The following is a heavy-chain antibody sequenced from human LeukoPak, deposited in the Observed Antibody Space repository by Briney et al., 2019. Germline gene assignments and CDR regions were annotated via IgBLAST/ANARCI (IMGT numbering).Heavy chain of an antibody. CDR2: ISWNSGSI. V-gene: IGHV3-9*01. J-gene: IGHJ4*02. CDR3: AKGRDMAAAGLFDY. CDR1: GFTFDDYA. D-gene: IGHD6-13*01. Sequence: GGSLRLSCAASGFTFDDYAMHWVRQAPGKGLEWVSGISWNSGSIGYADSVKGRFTISRDNAKNSLYLQMNSLRAEDTALYYCAKGRDMAAAGLFDYWGQGTLVTVSS.